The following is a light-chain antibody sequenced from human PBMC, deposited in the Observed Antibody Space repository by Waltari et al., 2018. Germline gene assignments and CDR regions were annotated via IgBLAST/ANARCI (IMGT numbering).Light chain of an antibody. Sequence: QSVLTQPPSVSGAPGQRVTISCTGSGSNIGAGYDVHWYQQLPRAAPKLLISVGTSRPLGFPGLFFGSTSGPSASLAITGLQAEDEADYYCQSYDTSLRVVFGGGTKLTVL. J-gene: IGLJ3*02. CDR1: GSNIGAGYD. CDR3: QSYDTSLRVV. V-gene: IGLV1-40*01. CDR2: VGT.